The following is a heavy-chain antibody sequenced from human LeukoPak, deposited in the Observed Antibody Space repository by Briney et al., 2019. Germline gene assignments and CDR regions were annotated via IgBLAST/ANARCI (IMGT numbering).Heavy chain of an antibody. CDR3: TRSMAGTFDF. J-gene: IGHJ4*02. CDR1: GFTLSGLG. Sequence: GGSLKLSCVVSGFTLSGLGIHWVRQASGKGPEWVGHIRSRVDNYATVYAASVKGRFNISRDDSKNTAFLQMNSMKTEDTAVYYCTRSMAGTFDFWGLGTLVTVAS. V-gene: IGHV3-73*01. D-gene: IGHD1/OR15-1a*01. CDR2: IRSRVDNYAT.